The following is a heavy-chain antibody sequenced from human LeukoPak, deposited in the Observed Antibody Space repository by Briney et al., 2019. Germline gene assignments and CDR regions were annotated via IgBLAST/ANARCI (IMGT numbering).Heavy chain of an antibody. CDR3: ARGGGREIAAAGL. CDR2: INPSGGST. CDR1: GYTFTSYY. Sequence: ASVTVSCKPSGYTFTSYYMHWVRPAPGQGLEWMGLINPSGGSTSYAQKFQGRVAMTRDTSTSTVYMELSSLRSEDTAVYYCARGGGREIAAAGLWGQGTLVTVSS. J-gene: IGHJ4*02. D-gene: IGHD6-13*01. V-gene: IGHV1-46*01.